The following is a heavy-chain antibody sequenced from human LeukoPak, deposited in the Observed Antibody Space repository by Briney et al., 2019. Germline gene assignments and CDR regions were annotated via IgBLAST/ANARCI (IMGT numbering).Heavy chain of an antibody. V-gene: IGHV3-7*01. CDR1: GFTFSSYW. J-gene: IGHJ4*02. CDR3: ASFPGAVDPYDY. CDR2: IKQDGSEK. D-gene: IGHD4-23*01. Sequence: GGSLRLSCAASGFTFSSYWMSWVRQAPGRGLEWVANIKQDGSEKYYVDSVKGRFTISRDNAKNSLYLQMNSLRAEDTAVYYCASFPGAVDPYDYWGQGTLVTVSS.